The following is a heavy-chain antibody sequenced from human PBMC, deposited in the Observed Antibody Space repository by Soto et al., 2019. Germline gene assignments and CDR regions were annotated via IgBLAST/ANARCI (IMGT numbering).Heavy chain of an antibody. Sequence: GGSLRLSCAASGFTFGYFGMSWIRQAPGRGLEWVSYISGTTGDIYHADSVKGRFTVSRDNAKNSLYLQMNSLRAEDTAVYYCARDRAYYYMDVWGKGTTVTVSS. CDR1: GFTFGYFG. CDR2: ISGTTGDI. J-gene: IGHJ6*03. CDR3: ARDRAYYYMDV. V-gene: IGHV3-48*01. D-gene: IGHD3-10*01.